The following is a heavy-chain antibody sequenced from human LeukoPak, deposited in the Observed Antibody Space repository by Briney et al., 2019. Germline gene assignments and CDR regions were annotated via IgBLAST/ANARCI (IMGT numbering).Heavy chain of an antibody. J-gene: IGHJ4*02. D-gene: IGHD3-22*01. V-gene: IGHV3-30-3*01. CDR1: GFTFSTYA. CDR2: ISYDGNKK. CDR3: ARGGYYYDTTPCFDY. Sequence: PGGSLRLSCAASGFTFSTYAMHWVRQAPGKGLEWVADISYDGNKKYYADSVKGRFTISRDNSKNTLYLQMDSLRDEDTAVYYCARGGYYYDTTPCFDYWGQGTLVTVSS.